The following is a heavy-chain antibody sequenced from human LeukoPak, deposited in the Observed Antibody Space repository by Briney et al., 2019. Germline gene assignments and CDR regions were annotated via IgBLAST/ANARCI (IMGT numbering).Heavy chain of an antibody. CDR2: ISSSSSYI. J-gene: IGHJ3*02. CDR1: GFTFSSYS. CDR3: ARVREYDILTGYYRNDAFDI. D-gene: IGHD3-9*01. Sequence: PGGSLRLSCAASGFTFSSYSMNWVRQAPGKGLEWVSSISSSSSYIYYADSVKGRFTISRDNAKNSLYLQMNSLRAEDTAVYYCARVREYDILTGYYRNDAFDIWGQGTMVTVSS. V-gene: IGHV3-21*01.